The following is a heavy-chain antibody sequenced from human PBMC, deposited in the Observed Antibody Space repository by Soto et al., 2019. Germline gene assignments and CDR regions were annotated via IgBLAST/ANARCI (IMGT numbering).Heavy chain of an antibody. CDR2: IYYSGST. Sequence: SETLSLTCTVSGGSISSSSYYWGWIRQPPGKGLEWIGSIYYSGSTYYNPSLKSRVTISVDTSKNQFSLKLSSVTAADTAVYYCARHGGGKVRYCTNGVCSPHYIDYWGQGTLVTVSS. V-gene: IGHV4-39*01. D-gene: IGHD2-8*01. CDR1: GGSISSSSYY. CDR3: ARHGGGKVRYCTNGVCSPHYIDY. J-gene: IGHJ4*02.